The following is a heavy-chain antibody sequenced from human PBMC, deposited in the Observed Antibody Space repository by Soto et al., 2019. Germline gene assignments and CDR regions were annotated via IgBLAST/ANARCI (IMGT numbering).Heavy chain of an antibody. CDR2: INHSGST. V-gene: IGHV4-34*01. D-gene: IGHD6-19*01. CDR1: GGSFSGYY. J-gene: IGHJ3*02. Sequence: PSETLSLTCAVYGGSFSGYYWSWIRQPPGKGLEWIGEINHSGSTNYSPSLKSRVTISVDTSKNQFSLKLSSVTAADTAVYYCARTGYSSAWYKAAFDIWGQGTMVTVSS. CDR3: ARTGYSSAWYKAAFDI.